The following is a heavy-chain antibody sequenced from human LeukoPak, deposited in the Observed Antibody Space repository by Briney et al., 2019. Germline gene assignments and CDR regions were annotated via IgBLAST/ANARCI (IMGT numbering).Heavy chain of an antibody. CDR1: GFTFSSYV. Sequence: GRSLRLSCAASGFTFSSYVMHWVRQAPGKGLEWVAVIWYDGSTKYYADSVKGRFTISRDNSRNTLYLQMNSLRAEDTAVYYCARGHSPVTTKVSYFQHWGQGTLVTVSS. J-gene: IGHJ1*01. V-gene: IGHV3-33*01. CDR2: IWYDGSTK. D-gene: IGHD4-17*01. CDR3: ARGHSPVTTKVSYFQH.